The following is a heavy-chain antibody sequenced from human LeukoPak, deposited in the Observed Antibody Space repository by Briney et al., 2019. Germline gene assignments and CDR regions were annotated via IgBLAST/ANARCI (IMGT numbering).Heavy chain of an antibody. CDR2: IYYSGST. CDR1: GGSISSYY. V-gene: IGHV4-59*01. D-gene: IGHD5-18*01. CDR3: AREAMYSYGNNFDY. J-gene: IGHJ4*02. Sequence: PSETLSLTCTVSGGSISSYYWSWIRQPPGKGLEWIGYIYYSGSTYYNPSLKSRVTISVDTSKNQFSLKLSSVTAADTAVYHCAREAMYSYGNNFDYWGQGTLVTVSS.